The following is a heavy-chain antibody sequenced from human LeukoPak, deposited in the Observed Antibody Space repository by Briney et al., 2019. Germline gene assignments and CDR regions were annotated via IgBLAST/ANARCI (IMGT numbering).Heavy chain of an antibody. CDR3: AKASRQGAVASPLDY. J-gene: IGHJ4*02. V-gene: IGHV3-23*01. Sequence: PGGSLRLSCAASGFTFSSYAMSWVRQAPGKGLEWVSAIGGDGGRTYYADSVKGRLTISRDNSKDTVFLQMNSLRAEDTAVYYCAKASRQGAVASPLDYWGQGTLVTVSS. CDR1: GFTFSSYA. CDR2: IGGDGGRT. D-gene: IGHD6-19*01.